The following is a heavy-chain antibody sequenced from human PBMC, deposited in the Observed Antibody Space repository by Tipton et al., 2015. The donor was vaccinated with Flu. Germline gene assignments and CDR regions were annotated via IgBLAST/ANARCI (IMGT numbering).Heavy chain of an antibody. D-gene: IGHD3-22*01. V-gene: IGHV6-1*01. J-gene: IGHJ5*02. Sequence: LVKPTQTLSLTCAISGDSVSSNSAAWNWIRQSPSRGLEWLGRTYYRSKWYNDYAVSVKSRITINPDTSKNQFSLQLNSVTPEDTAVYYCARDWEDYYDSSGGFDPWGQGTLVTVSS. CDR3: ARDWEDYYDSSGGFDP. CDR2: TYYRSKWYN. CDR1: GDSVSSNSAA.